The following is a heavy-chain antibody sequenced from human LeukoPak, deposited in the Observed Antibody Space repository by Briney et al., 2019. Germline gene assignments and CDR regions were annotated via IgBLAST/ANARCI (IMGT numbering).Heavy chain of an antibody. CDR2: IYHSGST. Sequence: SETLSLTCAVSGYSISSGYYWGWIRQPPGKGLEWIGSIYHSGSTYYNPSLKSRVTISVDKSKNQFSLSLTSVTAADTAVYYRARVACSISSCYRVATYWAQGTLVTVSS. J-gene: IGHJ4*02. D-gene: IGHD2-2*01. V-gene: IGHV4-38-2*01. CDR3: ARVACSISSCYRVATY. CDR1: GYSISSGYY.